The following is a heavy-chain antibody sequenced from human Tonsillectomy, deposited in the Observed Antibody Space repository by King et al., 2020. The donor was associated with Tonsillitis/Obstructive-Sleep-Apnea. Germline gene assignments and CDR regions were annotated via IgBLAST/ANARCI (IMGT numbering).Heavy chain of an antibody. J-gene: IGHJ4*02. CDR2: IISDGSST. V-gene: IGHV3-74*01. CDR3: ARGDFWSGYYFGYGEFDY. D-gene: IGHD3-3*01. CDR1: GFTFSSYW. Sequence: VQLVESGGGLVQPGGSLRLSCAASGFTFSSYWMHWVRQAPGKGLVWVSRIISDGSSTSYADSVKGRFTISRDNAKNTLYLQMNSLRAEDTAVYYCARGDFWSGYYFGYGEFDYWGQGTLVTVSS.